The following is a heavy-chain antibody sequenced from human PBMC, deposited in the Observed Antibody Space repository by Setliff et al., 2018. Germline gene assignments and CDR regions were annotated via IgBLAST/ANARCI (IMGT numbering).Heavy chain of an antibody. CDR3: AREGRRYYDSSGYYYDPYYYYYMDV. CDR2: IIPITGTT. D-gene: IGHD3-22*01. V-gene: IGHV1-69*16. J-gene: IGHJ6*03. CDR1: GGTLTTFTTYS. Sequence: SVKVSCKASGGTLTTFTTYSLIWVRQAPGQGLEWMGGIIPITGTTNYAQRFQGRITISTDKSSSTVYMEMSRLKSEDTAVYYCAREGRRYYDSSGYYYDPYYYYYMDVWGKGTTVTVSS.